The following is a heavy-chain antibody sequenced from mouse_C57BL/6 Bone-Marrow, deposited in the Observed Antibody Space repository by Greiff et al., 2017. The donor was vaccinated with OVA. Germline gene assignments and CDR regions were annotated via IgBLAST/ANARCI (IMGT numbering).Heavy chain of an antibody. D-gene: IGHD1-1*01. CDR1: GFNIKDDY. CDR2: IDTENGDT. J-gene: IGHJ2*01. Sequence: EVQLQQSGAELVRPGASVKLSCTASGFNIKDDYMHWVKQRPEQGLEWIGWIDTENGDTEYASKFQGKATITADTSSNTAYLQLSSLTSADTAVYYCTTNYCGRSSDYWGQGTTLTVSS. V-gene: IGHV14-4*01. CDR3: TTNYCGRSSDY.